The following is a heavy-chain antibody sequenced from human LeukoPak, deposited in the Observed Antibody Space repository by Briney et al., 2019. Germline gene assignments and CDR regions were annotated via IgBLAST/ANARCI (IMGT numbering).Heavy chain of an antibody. CDR1: GYSVSSGYY. CDR2: IYHSGDT. Sequence: SETLSLTCTVSGYSVSSGYYWGWIRQPPGKGLEWIASIYHSGDTYYNPSLKSRVTISVDTSKNQFYLKVNSVTAADTAVYYCASPRDTAVVVAATAGYFDLWGRGTQVTVSS. J-gene: IGHJ2*01. CDR3: ASPRDTAVVVAATAGYFDL. V-gene: IGHV4-38-2*02. D-gene: IGHD2-15*01.